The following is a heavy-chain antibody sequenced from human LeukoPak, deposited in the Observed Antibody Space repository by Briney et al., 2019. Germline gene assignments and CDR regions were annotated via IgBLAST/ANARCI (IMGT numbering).Heavy chain of an antibody. Sequence: SETLSLTCAVSGYSISSGYYWGWIRQPPGKGLEWIGSIYHSGSTYYNPSLKSRVTISVDTSKNQYSLKLSSVTAADTAVYYCARQKDTAMVFDYWGQGTLVTVSS. V-gene: IGHV4-38-2*01. CDR1: GYSISSGYY. CDR2: IYHSGST. D-gene: IGHD5-18*01. J-gene: IGHJ4*02. CDR3: ARQKDTAMVFDY.